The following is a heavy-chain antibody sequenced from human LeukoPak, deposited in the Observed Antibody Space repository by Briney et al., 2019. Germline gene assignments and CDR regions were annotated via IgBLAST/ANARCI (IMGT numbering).Heavy chain of an antibody. Sequence: GASVKVSCKASGYTFTDYYIHWVRQAPGQGLEWMGWINPNSGGTNYAQKFQGRVTMTRDTSISTAYMELSRLRSDDTAVYYCARDVDYGGKRGFDIWGQGTMVTVSS. J-gene: IGHJ3*02. V-gene: IGHV1-2*02. CDR2: INPNSGGT. CDR1: GYTFTDYY. D-gene: IGHD4-23*01. CDR3: ARDVDYGGKRGFDI.